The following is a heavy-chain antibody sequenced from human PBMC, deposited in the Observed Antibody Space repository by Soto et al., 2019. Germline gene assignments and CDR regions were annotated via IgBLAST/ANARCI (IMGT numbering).Heavy chain of an antibody. Sequence: EVQLLESGGGLVQPGGSLRLSCAASGFTFSSYAMSWVRQAPVKGLEWVSAISGSGGSTYYEGTVKGRFTISRDNSKIPMYMQMNRLKAEDVAVYYCASRGSGGYYDYWGQGTLVAVSS. CDR1: GFTFSSYA. CDR2: ISGSGGST. J-gene: IGHJ4*02. CDR3: ASRGSGGYYDY. V-gene: IGHV3-23*01. D-gene: IGHD1-26*01.